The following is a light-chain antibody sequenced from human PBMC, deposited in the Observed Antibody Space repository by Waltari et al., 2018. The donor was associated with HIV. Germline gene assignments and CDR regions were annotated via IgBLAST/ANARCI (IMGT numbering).Light chain of an antibody. CDR1: SSNIGSNS. CDR2: SHG. Sequence: QSVLNQSPSASGTPGQRVIISCSGSSSNIGSNSVTWYQQCPGTAPKPLIYSHGQRPSGVPERFSGSKSATSASLAISGLRSEDEADYYCATWDDSLNAWVFGGGTKLTVL. CDR3: ATWDDSLNAWV. V-gene: IGLV1-44*01. J-gene: IGLJ3*02.